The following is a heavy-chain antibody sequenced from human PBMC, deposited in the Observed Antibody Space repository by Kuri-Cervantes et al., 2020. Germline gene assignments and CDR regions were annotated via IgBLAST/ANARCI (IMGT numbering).Heavy chain of an antibody. CDR3: ASSGRDNFWSGYGVGGYYYYYMDV. CDR2: INHSGRT. V-gene: IGHV4-34*01. CDR1: GGSFSGYY. D-gene: IGHD3-3*01. Sequence: SETLCLTCAVYGGSFSGYYWRWVRQPPGKGLGWSGEINHSGRTNYNPSLKSPDTISVDTSKNQFSLKLSSVTAADTAVYYCASSGRDNFWSGYGVGGYYYYYMDVWGKGTTVTVSS. J-gene: IGHJ6*03.